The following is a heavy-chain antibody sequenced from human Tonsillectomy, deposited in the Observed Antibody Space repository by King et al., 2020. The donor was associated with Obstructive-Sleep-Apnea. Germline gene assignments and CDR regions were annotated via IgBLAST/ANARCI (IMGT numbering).Heavy chain of an antibody. CDR3: ARLDTAMVFYYGMDV. D-gene: IGHD5-18*01. CDR1: VYSFTSYW. Sequence: QLVQSGAEVKKPGESLRISCKGSVYSFTSYWISWVRQMPGKGLEWMGRIDPSDSYTNYSPSSQGHVTLSADKSISTAYLQWSSLKASDTAMYYCARLDTAMVFYYGMDVWGQGTTVTVSS. V-gene: IGHV5-10-1*01. CDR2: IDPSDSYT. J-gene: IGHJ6*02.